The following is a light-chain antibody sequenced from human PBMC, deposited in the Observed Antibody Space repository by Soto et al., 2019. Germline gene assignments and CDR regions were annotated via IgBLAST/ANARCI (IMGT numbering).Light chain of an antibody. V-gene: IGLV4-69*01. CDR2: LNSDGSH. J-gene: IGLJ3*02. CDR3: QTWGTGMGV. CDR1: SGHSSYA. Sequence: QSVLTQSPSASASLGASVKLTCTLSSGHSSYAIAWHQQQPEKGPRYLMKLNSDGSHSKGDGIPDRFSGSSSGAERYLTISSLQSEDEADYYCQTWGTGMGVFGGGTTLTVL.